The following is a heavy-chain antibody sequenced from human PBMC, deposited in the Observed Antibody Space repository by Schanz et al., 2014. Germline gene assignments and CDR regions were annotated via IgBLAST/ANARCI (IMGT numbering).Heavy chain of an antibody. V-gene: IGHV1-69*04. Sequence: VQLEQSGAEVKKPGASVKVSCKTSGYTFSDYGITWVRQAPGQGLEWVGRIIPIHGIVNYAQRFQDRVRITADKSTSTAYMELSSLRSDDTAVYYCARGGGPEDVFDIWGQGTILTVSS. CDR3: ARGGGPEDVFDI. CDR2: IIPIHGIV. J-gene: IGHJ3*02. D-gene: IGHD5-12*01. CDR1: GYTFSDYG.